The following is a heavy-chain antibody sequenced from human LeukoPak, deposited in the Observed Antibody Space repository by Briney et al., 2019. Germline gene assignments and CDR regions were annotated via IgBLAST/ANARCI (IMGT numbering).Heavy chain of an antibody. Sequence: SETLSLTCTVSGGSISSYYWSWIRQPPGKGLEWIGSIYYSGSTYYNPSLKSRVTISVDTSKNQFSLKLSSVTAADTAVYYCARPNIAAAGQFDYWGQGTLVTVSS. D-gene: IGHD6-13*01. CDR2: IYYSGST. CDR3: ARPNIAAAGQFDY. J-gene: IGHJ4*02. CDR1: GGSISSYY. V-gene: IGHV4-39*07.